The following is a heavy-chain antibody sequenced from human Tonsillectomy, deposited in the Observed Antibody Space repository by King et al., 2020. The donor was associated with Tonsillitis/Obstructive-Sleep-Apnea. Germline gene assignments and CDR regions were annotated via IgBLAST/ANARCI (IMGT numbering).Heavy chain of an antibody. D-gene: IGHD4-17*01. Sequence: VQLQESGPGLVKPSGTLSLTCAVSGGSISSSNWWSWVRQPPGKGLEWIGDIYHSGSTNYNPSLKSRVTISVDKSKNQFSLRLTSVTAVDTAVYYWARDRGFYGDSSFDIWGQGTMVAVSS. V-gene: IGHV4-4*02. CDR2: IYHSGST. J-gene: IGHJ3*02. CDR3: ARDRGFYGDSSFDI. CDR1: GGSISSSNW.